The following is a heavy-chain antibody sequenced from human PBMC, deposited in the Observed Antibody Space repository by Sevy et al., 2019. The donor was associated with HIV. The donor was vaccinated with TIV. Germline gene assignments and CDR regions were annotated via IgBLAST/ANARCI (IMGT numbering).Heavy chain of an antibody. Sequence: GGSLRLSCAASGFTFTNYVMNWVRQAPGKGLEWVSYISPSGSPIYYADSVKGRFTISRDNARNSLYLQMNSLRADDTGLYYCVRDLVASTLTMDVWGQGTTVTVS. J-gene: IGHJ6*02. CDR2: ISPSGSPI. V-gene: IGHV3-48*03. CDR1: GFTFTNYV. CDR3: VRDLVASTLTMDV.